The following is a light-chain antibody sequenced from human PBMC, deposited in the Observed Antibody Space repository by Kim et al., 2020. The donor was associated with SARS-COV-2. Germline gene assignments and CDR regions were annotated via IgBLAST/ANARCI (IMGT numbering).Light chain of an antibody. Sequence: GQAVTITCTGTSSTVGGYNYVSWYQRHPGEAPKLMIYEVSKRPSGVPDRFSGSKSGNTASLTVSGLQAEDEADYYCSSYGGSNNYVFGTGTKVTVL. CDR1: SSTVGGYNY. V-gene: IGLV2-8*01. CDR3: SSYGGSNNYV. J-gene: IGLJ1*01. CDR2: EVS.